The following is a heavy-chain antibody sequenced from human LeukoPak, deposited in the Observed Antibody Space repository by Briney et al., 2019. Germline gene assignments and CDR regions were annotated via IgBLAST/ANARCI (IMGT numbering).Heavy chain of an antibody. D-gene: IGHD3-10*01. CDR1: GYTFTSYG. V-gene: IGHV1-8*02. J-gene: IGHJ4*02. CDR3: ARGKWTMVRGVIITPFGY. CDR2: MNPNSGNT. Sequence: ASVKVSCKASGYTFTSYGINWVRQAPGQGLEWMGWMNPNSGNTGYAQKFQGRVTMTRNTSISTAYMELSSLRSEDTAVYYCARGKWTMVRGVIITPFGYWGQGTLVTVSS.